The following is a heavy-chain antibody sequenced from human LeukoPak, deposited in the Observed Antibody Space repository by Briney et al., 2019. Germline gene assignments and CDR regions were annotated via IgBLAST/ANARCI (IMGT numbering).Heavy chain of an antibody. CDR1: GYSFTSYW. CDR3: ARPRGTYSSGWYFDY. J-gene: IGHJ4*02. D-gene: IGHD6-19*01. CDR2: IYPGDSDT. Sequence: GESLKISCKGSGYSFTSYWIGWVHQMPGKGLEWMGIIYPGDSDTRYSPSFQGQVTISADKSISTAYLQWSSLKASDTAMYYCARPRGTYSSGWYFDYWGQGTLVTVSS. V-gene: IGHV5-51*07.